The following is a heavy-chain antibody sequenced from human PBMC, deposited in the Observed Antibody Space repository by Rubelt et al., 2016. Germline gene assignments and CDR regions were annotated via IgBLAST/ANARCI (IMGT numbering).Heavy chain of an antibody. Sequence: GGGLVKPGGSLRLYCEASGFTFSNDRMTWVRQAPGKGLEWFSSISSTSSYMYYADAVKGRSTISRDNAKNSLYLQMNSLRGDDTAVYYCARTSSSSCDYWGQGTLVTVSS. J-gene: IGHJ4*02. CDR3: ARTSSSSCDY. D-gene: IGHD6-6*01. CDR2: ISSTSSYM. CDR1: GFTFSNDR. V-gene: IGHV3-21*01.